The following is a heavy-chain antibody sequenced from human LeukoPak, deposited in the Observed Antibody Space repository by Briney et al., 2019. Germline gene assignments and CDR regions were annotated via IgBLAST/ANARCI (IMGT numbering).Heavy chain of an antibody. CDR1: GFTFSTYG. CDR2: IGSGSNTI. J-gene: IGHJ6*02. V-gene: IGHV3-48*02. D-gene: IGHD5-12*01. CDR3: ARDRNSGYGIGMDV. Sequence: PGGSLRLSCAASGFTFSTYGMNWVRQAPGKGLEWVSYIGSGSNTIHYADSVKGRFTISRDNAKNSLYLQMNSLRDEDTAVYYCARDRNSGYGIGMDVWGQGTTVTVSS.